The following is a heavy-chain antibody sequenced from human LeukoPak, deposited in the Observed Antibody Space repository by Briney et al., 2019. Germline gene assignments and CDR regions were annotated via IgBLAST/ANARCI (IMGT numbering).Heavy chain of an antibody. CDR3: GRGQASDLDY. CDR2: ISGSGSYT. Sequence: GGSLRLSCAASGLTFSSYAMSWVRQAPGKGLEWVSSISGSGSYTYYADSVKGRFTISRDNAKNSLYLQLNSLRAEDTAVYYCGRGQASDLDYWGEGGPVTVSS. CDR1: GLTFSSYA. V-gene: IGHV3-21*04. J-gene: IGHJ4*02.